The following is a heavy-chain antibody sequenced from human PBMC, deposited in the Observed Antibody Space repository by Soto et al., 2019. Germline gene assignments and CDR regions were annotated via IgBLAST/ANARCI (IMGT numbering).Heavy chain of an antibody. V-gene: IGHV1-2*02. J-gene: IGHJ5*01. CDR1: GYTFSGYH. CDR2: INVYNGET. Sequence: GASGVSCKASGYTFSGYHMHWVRQAPGQGLEWMGWINVYNGETNIAQKFQGRVAMTRDTSITTAYVELSRLRFDDTAVYFCAREGATRRPSRPAIGWLESWGQGTLVTVSS. D-gene: IGHD2-2*02. CDR3: AREGATRRPSRPAIGWLES.